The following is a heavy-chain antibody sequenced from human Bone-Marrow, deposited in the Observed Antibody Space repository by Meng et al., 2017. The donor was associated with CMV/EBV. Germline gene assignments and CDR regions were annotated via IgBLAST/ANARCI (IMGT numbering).Heavy chain of an antibody. V-gene: IGHV1-2*02. Sequence: ASVKVSCKASGYTFTGYYMHWVRQAPGQGLEWMGWINPNSGGTNYAQKFQGRVTMTRDTSISTAYMELSRLRSDDTAVYYCARVQSIVGAAPSLGYWGQGKLVTVSS. D-gene: IGHD1-26*01. CDR1: GYTFTGYY. J-gene: IGHJ4*02. CDR3: ARVQSIVGAAPSLGY. CDR2: INPNSGGT.